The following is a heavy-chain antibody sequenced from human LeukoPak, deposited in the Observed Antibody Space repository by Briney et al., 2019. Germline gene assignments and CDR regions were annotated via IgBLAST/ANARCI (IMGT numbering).Heavy chain of an antibody. CDR2: MNPNSGNT. Sequence: GASVKVSCKASGYTFTSYDINWVRQATGQGLEWMGWMNPNSGNTGYAQKFQGRVTMTRNTSISTAYMELSSLRSEDMAVYYCARGRYYYDSSGTNLDPWGQGTLVTVSS. CDR3: ARGRYYYDSSGTNLDP. D-gene: IGHD3-22*01. CDR1: GYTFTSYD. V-gene: IGHV1-8*01. J-gene: IGHJ5*02.